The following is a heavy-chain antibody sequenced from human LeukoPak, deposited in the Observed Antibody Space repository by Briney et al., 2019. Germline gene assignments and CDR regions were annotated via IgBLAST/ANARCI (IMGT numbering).Heavy chain of an antibody. CDR2: ISGSGGST. Sequence: PGGSLRLSCAASGFTFSSYAMSWVRQAPGKGLEWVSAISGSGGSTYYADSVKGRFTISRDNSKNTLYLQINSLRAEDTAVYYCAKPGLVATAPSFDYWGQGTLVTVSS. CDR1: GFTFSSYA. CDR3: AKPGLVATAPSFDY. J-gene: IGHJ4*02. D-gene: IGHD5-12*01. V-gene: IGHV3-23*01.